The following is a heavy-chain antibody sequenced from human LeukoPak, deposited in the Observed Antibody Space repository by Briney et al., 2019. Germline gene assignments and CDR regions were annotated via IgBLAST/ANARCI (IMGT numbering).Heavy chain of an antibody. CDR2: IWYDGSNK. V-gene: IGHV3-33*01. D-gene: IGHD3-10*01. CDR1: GFTFSSYG. Sequence: PGRSLRLSCAASGFTFSSYGMHWVRLAPGKGLEWVAVIWYDGSNKYHADSVQGRFTISRDNSKNTLYLQMNSLRAEDTAVYYCVRGPYGSGSYRWGQGTLVTVSA. CDR3: VRGPYGSGSYR. J-gene: IGHJ4*02.